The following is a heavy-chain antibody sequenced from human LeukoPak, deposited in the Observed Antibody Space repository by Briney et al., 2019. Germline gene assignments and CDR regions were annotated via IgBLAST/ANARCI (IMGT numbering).Heavy chain of an antibody. CDR1: GYSFTSYW. D-gene: IGHD2-2*01. CDR3: ARRYCSSTSCYVGFDY. J-gene: IGHJ4*02. V-gene: IGHV5-51*01. Sequence: GESLKISCKGSGYSFTSYWIGWVRQMPGRGLEWMGIIYPGDSDTRYSPSFQGQVTISADKSISTAYLQWSSLKASDTAMYYCARRYCSSTSCYVGFDYWGQGTLVTVSS. CDR2: IYPGDSDT.